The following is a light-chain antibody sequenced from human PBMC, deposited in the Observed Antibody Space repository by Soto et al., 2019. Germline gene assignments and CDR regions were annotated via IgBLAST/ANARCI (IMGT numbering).Light chain of an antibody. V-gene: IGLV2-11*01. Sequence: QSALTQPRSVSGSPGQSVTISCTGTSSDVGDYNYVSWYQQHPGKAPKLMIYDVNKRPSGVPDRFSGSKSGNTASLTISGLQAEDEADHYCCSYAGSYTLWVFGGGTKLTVL. CDR3: CSYAGSYTLWV. CDR1: SSDVGDYNY. CDR2: DVN. J-gene: IGLJ3*02.